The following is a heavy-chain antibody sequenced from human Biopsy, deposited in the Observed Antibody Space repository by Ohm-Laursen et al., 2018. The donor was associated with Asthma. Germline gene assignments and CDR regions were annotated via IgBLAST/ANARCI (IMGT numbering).Heavy chain of an antibody. V-gene: IGHV5-51*01. CDR2: IFPGDSDT. J-gene: IGHJ4*02. CDR3: ARLAYGSGSFFDF. CDR1: GYIFTSYW. Sequence: RESLKLSCKASGYIFTSYWIGWVRQMPGKGLEWMGIIFPGDSDTIYSPSFQGQVTISADKSISTAYLQWSSLKASDTAIYYCARLAYGSGSFFDFWGQGTLVTVAS. D-gene: IGHD3-10*01.